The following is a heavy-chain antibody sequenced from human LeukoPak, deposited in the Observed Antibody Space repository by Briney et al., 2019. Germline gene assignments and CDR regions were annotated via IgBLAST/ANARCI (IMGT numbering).Heavy chain of an antibody. CDR1: GGTFSSYA. CDR3: ARRTGATGTTLGY. V-gene: IGHV1-69*04. Sequence: ASVKVSCKASGGTFSSYAISWVRQAPGQGLEWMGRIIPILGIANYAQKFQGRVTITADKSTSTAYMELSSLRSEDTAVYYCARRTGATGTTLGYWGQGTLVTVSS. J-gene: IGHJ4*02. D-gene: IGHD1-1*01. CDR2: IIPILGIA.